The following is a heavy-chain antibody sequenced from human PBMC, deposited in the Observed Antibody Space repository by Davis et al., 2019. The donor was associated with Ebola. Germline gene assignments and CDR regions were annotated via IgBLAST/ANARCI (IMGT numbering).Heavy chain of an antibody. CDR2: ISGSGSST. Sequence: GESLKISCAGSGLTFSSYVMSWVRQAPGKGLEWVSGISGSGSSTYHADSVKGRFTVTRDNVKDSLYLNMNSLRDEDTAVYYCARDHDWAFDYWGQGTLVTVSS. CDR1: GLTFSSYV. CDR3: ARDHDWAFDY. J-gene: IGHJ4*02. V-gene: IGHV3-23*01. D-gene: IGHD3-9*01.